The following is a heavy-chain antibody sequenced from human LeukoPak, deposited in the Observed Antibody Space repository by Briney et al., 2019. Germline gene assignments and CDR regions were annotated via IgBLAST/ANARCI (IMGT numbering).Heavy chain of an antibody. V-gene: IGHV4-34*01. D-gene: IGHD6-13*01. CDR3: ARGGVNWAAAAGTIDDY. Sequence: SETLSLTCAVCGGSFSGYYWSWIRQPPGKGLEWIGEINHSGSTNYNPSLKSRVTISVDTSKNQFSLKLSSVTAADTAVYYWARGGVNWAAAAGTIDDYGGQGPLVTVSS. CDR1: GGSFSGYY. J-gene: IGHJ4*02. CDR2: INHSGST.